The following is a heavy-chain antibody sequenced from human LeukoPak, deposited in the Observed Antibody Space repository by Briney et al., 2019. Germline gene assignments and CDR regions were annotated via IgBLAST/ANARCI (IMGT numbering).Heavy chain of an antibody. V-gene: IGHV4-61*02. D-gene: IGHD6-13*01. Sequence: SQTLSLTCTVSGGSISSGSYYWSWIRQPAGKGLEWIGRIYTSGSTNYNPSLKSRVTISVDRSKNQFSLKLSSVTAADTAVYYCARDRHPREQLMFDYWGQGTLVTVSS. CDR1: GGSISSGSYY. J-gene: IGHJ4*02. CDR3: ARDRHPREQLMFDY. CDR2: IYTSGST.